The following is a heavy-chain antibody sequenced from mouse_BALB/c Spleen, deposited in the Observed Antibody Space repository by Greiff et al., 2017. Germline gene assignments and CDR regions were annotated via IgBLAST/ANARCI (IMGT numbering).Heavy chain of an antibody. V-gene: IGHV5-6-3*01. CDR3: ARIGSLWLRETYYAMDY. CDR1: GFTFSSYG. D-gene: IGHD2-2*01. J-gene: IGHJ4*01. Sequence: EVKLVESGGGLVQPGGSLKLSCAASGFTFSSYGMSWVRQTPDKRLELVATINSNGGSTYYPDSVKGRFTISRDNAKNTLYLQMSSLKSEDTAMYYCARIGSLWLRETYYAMDYWGQGTSVTVSS. CDR2: INSNGGST.